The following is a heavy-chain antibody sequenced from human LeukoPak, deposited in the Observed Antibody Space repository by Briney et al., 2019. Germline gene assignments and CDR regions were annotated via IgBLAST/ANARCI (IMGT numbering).Heavy chain of an antibody. CDR3: AGTYSSSWFNFDY. V-gene: IGHV5-51*01. D-gene: IGHD6-13*01. CDR2: IYPGDSDT. CDR1: GYSFTSYW. J-gene: IGHJ4*02. Sequence: HGESLKISCKGSGYSFTSYWIGWVRQMPGKGLEWMGIIYPGDSDTRYSPSFQGQVTISADKSISTAYLQWSSLKASDTAMYYCAGTYSSSWFNFDYWGQGTLVTVSS.